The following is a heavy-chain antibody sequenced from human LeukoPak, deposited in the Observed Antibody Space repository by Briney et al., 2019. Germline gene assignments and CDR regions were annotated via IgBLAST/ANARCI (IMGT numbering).Heavy chain of an antibody. J-gene: IGHJ4*02. V-gene: IGHV3-66*01. CDR3: ARGYSSDN. Sequence: GGSLRLSCAASGFTVSSNYMSWVRQAPGKGLEWVSVIYSGGNTYYADSVKGRFTISRDNSKNTLNLQMNSLRAEDAAVYYCARGYSSDNWGQGNLVTVSS. CDR1: GFTVSSNY. CDR2: IYSGGNT. D-gene: IGHD2-21*01.